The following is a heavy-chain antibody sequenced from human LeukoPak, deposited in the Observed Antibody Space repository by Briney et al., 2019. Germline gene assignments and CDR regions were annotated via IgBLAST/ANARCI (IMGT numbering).Heavy chain of an antibody. J-gene: IGHJ5*02. CDR1: GYTFTGYY. D-gene: IGHD3-3*01. Sequence: ASVKVSCKASGYTFTGYYMHWVRQAPGQGLEWMGRINPNSGGTNYAQKFQGRVTMTRDTSISTAYMELSRLRSEDTAVYYCATVYDFWSGYGTKNWFDPWGQGTLVTVSS. CDR2: INPNSGGT. CDR3: ATVYDFWSGYGTKNWFDP. V-gene: IGHV1-2*06.